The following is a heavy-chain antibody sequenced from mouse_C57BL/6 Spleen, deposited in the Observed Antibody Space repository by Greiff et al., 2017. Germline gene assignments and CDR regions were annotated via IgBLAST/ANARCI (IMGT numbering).Heavy chain of an antibody. D-gene: IGHD1-1*01. CDR1: GFTFSDYY. CDR2: INYDGSST. Sequence: VESEGGLVQPGSSMKLSCTASGFTFSDYYMAWVRQVPEKGLEWVANINYDGSSTYYLDSLKSRFIISRDNAKNILYLQMSSLKSEDTATYYCARENYYGSSPYYFDYWGQGTTLTVSS. CDR3: ARENYYGSSPYYFDY. V-gene: IGHV5-16*01. J-gene: IGHJ2*01.